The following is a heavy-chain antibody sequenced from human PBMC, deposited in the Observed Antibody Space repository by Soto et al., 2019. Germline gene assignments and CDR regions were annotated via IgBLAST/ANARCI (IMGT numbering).Heavy chain of an antibody. CDR1: GFTFSDYY. CDR2: ISSSSSYT. Sequence: GGSLRLSCAASGFTFSDYYMSWIRQAPGKGLEWVSYISSSSSYTNYADSVKGRFTISRDNAKNSLYLQMNSLRAEDTAVYYCARDLGLRKIGIDYWGQGTLVTVSS. CDR3: ARDLGLRKIGIDY. J-gene: IGHJ4*02. V-gene: IGHV3-11*06. D-gene: IGHD5-12*01.